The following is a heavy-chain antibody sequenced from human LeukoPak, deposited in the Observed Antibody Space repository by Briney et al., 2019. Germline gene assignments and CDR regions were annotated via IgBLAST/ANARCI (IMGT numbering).Heavy chain of an antibody. J-gene: IGHJ4*02. Sequence: SETLSLTCAVYGGSFSGYYWSWIRQPPGKGLEWIGEINHSGSTNYNPSLKSRVTISVDTSKNQFSLKLSSVTAADTAVYYCARDYSNYVAGPDYWGQGTLVTVSS. CDR1: GGSFSGYY. V-gene: IGHV4-34*01. CDR2: INHSGST. CDR3: ARDYSNYVAGPDY. D-gene: IGHD4-11*01.